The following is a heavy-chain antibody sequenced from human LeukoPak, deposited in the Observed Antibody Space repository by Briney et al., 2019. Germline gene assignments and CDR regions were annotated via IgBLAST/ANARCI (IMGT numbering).Heavy chain of an antibody. CDR3: ASSGYDSSGDYLDFDY. V-gene: IGHV5-51*01. J-gene: IGHJ4*02. CDR2: IYPGDSDT. D-gene: IGHD3-22*01. CDR1: GYSFTSYW. Sequence: GESLKISCKGSGYSFTSYWIGWVRQMPGKGLEWMGIIYPGDSDTRYSPSFQGQVTISADKSISTAYLQWSSLKASDTAMYYCASSGYDSSGDYLDFDYWGQGTLVTVSS.